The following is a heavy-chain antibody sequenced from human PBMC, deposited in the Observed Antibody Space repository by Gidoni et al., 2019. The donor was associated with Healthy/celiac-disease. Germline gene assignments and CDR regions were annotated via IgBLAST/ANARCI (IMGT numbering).Heavy chain of an antibody. CDR1: GFSLSNARMG. CDR2: IFSNDEK. D-gene: IGHD3-3*01. CDR3: GRIRGLTIFLDY. V-gene: IGHV2-26*01. J-gene: IGHJ4*02. Sequence: HVTLKESGPVLVQPTETLTLTCTASGFSLSNARMGVSWIRQPPGKALQWLAHIFSNDEKSYRTSLKSRLTISKDTSKSQVVLTMTNMDPVDTATYYCGRIRGLTIFLDYWGQGTLVTVSS.